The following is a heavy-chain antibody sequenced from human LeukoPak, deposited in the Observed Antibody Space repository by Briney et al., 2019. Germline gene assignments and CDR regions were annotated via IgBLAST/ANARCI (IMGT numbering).Heavy chain of an antibody. V-gene: IGHV3-21*01. Sequence: PGGSLRLSCAASGFTFSSYSMNWVRQAPGKGLEWVSSISSSSSYIYYADSVKGRFTISRDNAKNSLYLQMNSLRAEDTAVYYCARGRYCSSTSCPNLDYGMDVWGQGTTVTVSS. CDR2: ISSSSSYI. CDR3: ARGRYCSSTSCPNLDYGMDV. CDR1: GFTFSSYS. J-gene: IGHJ6*02. D-gene: IGHD2-2*01.